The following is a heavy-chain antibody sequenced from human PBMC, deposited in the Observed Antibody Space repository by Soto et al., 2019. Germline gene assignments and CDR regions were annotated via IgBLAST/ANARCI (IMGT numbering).Heavy chain of an antibody. Sequence: PSETLSLTCTVSGGSISSYYWSWIRQPPGKGLEWIGYIYYSGSTNYNPSLKSRVTISVDTSKNQFSLKLSSVTAADTAVYYCAGRIAAAGIYPDYWGQGTLVTVSS. J-gene: IGHJ4*02. CDR2: IYYSGST. CDR1: GGSISSYY. D-gene: IGHD6-13*01. CDR3: AGRIAAAGIYPDY. V-gene: IGHV4-59*08.